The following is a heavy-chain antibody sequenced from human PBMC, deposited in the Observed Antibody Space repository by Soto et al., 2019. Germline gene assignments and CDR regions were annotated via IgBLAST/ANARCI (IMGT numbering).Heavy chain of an antibody. CDR3: ARDRGLVLRVYPPFGFCDI. V-gene: IGHV1-3*01. D-gene: IGHD2-8*01. Sequence: QVQLVQSGAEVKKPGASVKVSCKASGYTFTSYAMHWVRQAPGQRIEWMGWINAGNGNTKYSQKFQGRVPITRDTSASTAYMEQSSLRSEDTAVYYCARDRGLVLRVYPPFGFCDIWGQGTMVSVSS. CDR2: INAGNGNT. CDR1: GYTFTSYA. J-gene: IGHJ3*02.